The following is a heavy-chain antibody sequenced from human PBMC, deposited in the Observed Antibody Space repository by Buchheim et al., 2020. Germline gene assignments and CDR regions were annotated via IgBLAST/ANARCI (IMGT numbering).Heavy chain of an antibody. Sequence: QVQLVESGGGVVQPGRSLRLSCAASGFTFSSYGMHWVRQAPGKGLEWVAVIWYDGSNKYYADSVKGRFTISRDNSKNPLYLQMNSLRAEDTAVYYCARDRSYGSGSYFVVYYGMDVWGQGTT. D-gene: IGHD3-10*01. CDR2: IWYDGSNK. J-gene: IGHJ6*02. V-gene: IGHV3-33*01. CDR1: GFTFSSYG. CDR3: ARDRSYGSGSYFVVYYGMDV.